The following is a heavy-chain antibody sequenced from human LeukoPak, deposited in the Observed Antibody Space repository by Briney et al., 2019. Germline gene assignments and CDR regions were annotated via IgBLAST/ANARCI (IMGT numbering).Heavy chain of an antibody. CDR1: GFTFRSYE. V-gene: IGHV3-48*03. D-gene: IGHD3/OR15-3a*01. CDR2: ISSSGSTI. J-gene: IGHJ4*02. Sequence: GGSLRLSCAASGFTFRSYEMNWVRQAPAKGLEWVADISSSGSTIKYADSVKGRFTISRDNAKNSLYLQMNSLRAEDTAVYYCARLTRSLDLWGQGTLVTVSS. CDR3: ARLTRSLDL.